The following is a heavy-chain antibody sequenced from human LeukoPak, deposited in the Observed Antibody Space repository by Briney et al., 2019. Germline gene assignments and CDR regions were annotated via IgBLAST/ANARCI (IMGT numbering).Heavy chain of an antibody. CDR1: GGSISSYY. CDR3: ARESLAVAGPYFDY. V-gene: IGHV4-4*07. D-gene: IGHD6-19*01. J-gene: IGHJ4*02. Sequence: SETLSLTCTISGGSISSYYWSWIRQPAGKGLEWIGRIYTSGSTSYNPSLKSRVTMSVDTSKNQFSLKLSSVTAADTAVYYCARESLAVAGPYFDYWGQGTLVTVSS. CDR2: IYTSGST.